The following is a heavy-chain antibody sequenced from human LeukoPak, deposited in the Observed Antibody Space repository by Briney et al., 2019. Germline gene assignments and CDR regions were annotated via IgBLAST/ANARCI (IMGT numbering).Heavy chain of an antibody. D-gene: IGHD2-15*01. CDR1: GGSIRSISSY. J-gene: IGHJ4*02. Sequence: PSETLSHTCTVSGGSIRSISSYWGWIRQPPGMGLEWIGSVYYSGTTYYNPSLKSRVTISVDTSNQFSLKLSSVTAADTAVYYCARPTGYCSGAQCYEYFAYRGPRTPVTVSS. CDR2: VYYSGTT. V-gene: IGHV4-39*01. CDR3: ARPTGYCSGAQCYEYFAY.